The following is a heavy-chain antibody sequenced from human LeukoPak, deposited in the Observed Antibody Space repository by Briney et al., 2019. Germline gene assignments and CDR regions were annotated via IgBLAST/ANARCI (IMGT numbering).Heavy chain of an antibody. CDR1: GGSISSSSYY. V-gene: IGHV4-39*07. CDR3: ARVYVDWFDP. CDR2: IYYSGST. J-gene: IGHJ5*02. D-gene: IGHD5/OR15-5a*01. Sequence: SETLSLTCTVSGGSISSSSYYWGWIRQPPGKGPEWIGSIYYSGSTYYNPSLKSRVTISVDTSKNQFSLKLSSVTAADTAVYYCARVYVDWFDPWGQGTLVTVSS.